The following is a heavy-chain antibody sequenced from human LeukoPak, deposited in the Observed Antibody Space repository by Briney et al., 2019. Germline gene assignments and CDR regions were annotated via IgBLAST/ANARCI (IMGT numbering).Heavy chain of an antibody. V-gene: IGHV1-2*02. J-gene: IGHJ5*02. CDR2: INPNSGGT. CDR1: GYTFTGYY. Sequence: ASVKVSCKASGYTFTGYYMHWVRQAPGQGLEWMGWINPNSGGTNYAQKFQGRVTMTRDTSISTAYMELSSLRSEDTAVYYCASTYGSGSYYNWFDPWGQGTLVTVSS. D-gene: IGHD3-10*01. CDR3: ASTYGSGSYYNWFDP.